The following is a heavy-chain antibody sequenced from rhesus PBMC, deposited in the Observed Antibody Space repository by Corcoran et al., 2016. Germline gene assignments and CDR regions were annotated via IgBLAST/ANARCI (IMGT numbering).Heavy chain of an antibody. J-gene: IGHJ1*01. V-gene: IGHV3-30*02. D-gene: IGHD2-21*01. Sequence: EVQLVESGAGLVQPGGSLRLSCAASGFTFSNSCMSWVRQAPGKGLEWVARIQRKADGGTADYAASVKGRFTISRDDSKNTLYLQMNSLKTEDTAGYYCTAHLNTVLVVVGNYYEFWGQGALVTVSS. CDR1: GFTFSNSC. CDR2: IQRKADGGTA. CDR3: TAHLNTVLVVVGNYYEF.